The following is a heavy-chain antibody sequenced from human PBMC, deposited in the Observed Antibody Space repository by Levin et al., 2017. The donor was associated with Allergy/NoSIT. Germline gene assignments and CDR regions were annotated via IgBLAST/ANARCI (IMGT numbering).Heavy chain of an antibody. CDR2: IYPGDSDT. V-gene: IGHV5-51*01. CDR1: GSSFTSYW. J-gene: IGHJ6*03. D-gene: IGHD1-1*01. Sequence: GGSLRLSCQGSGSSFTSYWIGWVRQMPGKGLEWMGIIYPGDSDTRYSPSFQGQVTISADKSISTAYLQWSSLKASDTAIYYCARRGTRDYYYYMDVWGKGTTVTVSS. CDR3: ARRGTRDYYYYMDV.